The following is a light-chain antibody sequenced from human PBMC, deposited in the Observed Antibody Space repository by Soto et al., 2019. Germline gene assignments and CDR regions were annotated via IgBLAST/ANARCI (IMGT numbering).Light chain of an antibody. CDR2: AAS. CDR3: QLYYSGM. CDR1: QSVDSNY. V-gene: IGKV3-20*01. Sequence: EIVLTQSPGTLSLSPGERATLSCRASQSVDSNYLGWYQQKPGQAPRLLIYAASSRATGIPDRFSGGGSGTDFTLTISRLEPEDFAVYHCQLYYSGMFGQGTKVEIK. J-gene: IGKJ1*01.